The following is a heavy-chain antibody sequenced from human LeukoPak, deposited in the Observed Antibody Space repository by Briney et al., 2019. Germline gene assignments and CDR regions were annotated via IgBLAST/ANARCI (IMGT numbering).Heavy chain of an antibody. D-gene: IGHD5-24*01. CDR1: DDSISSGGYS. CDR2: IYHSGNT. J-gene: IGHJ4*02. Sequence: SETLSLTCTVSDDSISSGGYSWSWIRQPPGKGLEWVGYIYHSGNTYYNPSLKSRVTISVDTSKNQFSLKLSSVTAADTAVYYCARVGGGLTTKYFDYWGQGTLVTVSS. V-gene: IGHV4-30-2*01. CDR3: ARVGGGLTTKYFDY.